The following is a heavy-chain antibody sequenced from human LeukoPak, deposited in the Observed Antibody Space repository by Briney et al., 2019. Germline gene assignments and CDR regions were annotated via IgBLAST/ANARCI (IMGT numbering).Heavy chain of an antibody. CDR2: INHSGST. Sequence: SETLSLTCAVYGGSFSGYYWSWIRQSPGKGLEWIGEINHSGSTNYNPSLKSRVTISVDTSKNQFSLKLSSVTAADTAVYYCARGGGRLGESYWGQGTLVTVSS. CDR3: ARGGGRLGESY. D-gene: IGHD3-16*01. V-gene: IGHV4-34*01. CDR1: GGSFSGYY. J-gene: IGHJ4*02.